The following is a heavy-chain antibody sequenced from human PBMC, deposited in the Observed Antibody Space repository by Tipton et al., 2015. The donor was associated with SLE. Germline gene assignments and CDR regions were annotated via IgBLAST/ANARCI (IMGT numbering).Heavy chain of an antibody. J-gene: IGHJ5*02. D-gene: IGHD3-10*01. V-gene: IGHV4-34*01. CDR3: ARDLVRSWFDP. Sequence: LRLSCAVYGGSFSDYYWSWIRQPPGKGLEWIGEINHSGSTNYNPSLKSRVTISVDTSKNQFSLKLSSVTAADTAVYYCARDLVRSWFDPWGQGTLVTVSS. CDR1: GGSFSDYY. CDR2: INHSGST.